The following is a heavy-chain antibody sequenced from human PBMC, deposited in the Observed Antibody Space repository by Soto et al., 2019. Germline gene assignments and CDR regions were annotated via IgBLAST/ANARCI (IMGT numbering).Heavy chain of an antibody. V-gene: IGHV1-69*12. CDR1: GRTFSTYA. D-gene: IGHD3-9*01. Sequence: QVQLVQSASEVRKPGSSVTVTCKTSGRTFSTYAINWVRQAPGQGLEWMGGIIPIFGAPRYADKFQGRITITADESTSTAYMELFSMRSEDTAVYYCVRGTYDVLAAYPTYYFDLWGRGTLVTVSS. CDR2: IIPIFGAP. CDR3: VRGTYDVLAAYPTYYFDL. J-gene: IGHJ4*01.